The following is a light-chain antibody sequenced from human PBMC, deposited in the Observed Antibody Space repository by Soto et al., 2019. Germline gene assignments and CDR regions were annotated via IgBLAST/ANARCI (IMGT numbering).Light chain of an antibody. Sequence: EIVLTQSPATLSSFRGESVTLSCRASQCINTRLAWYQHNPCQAPRLLIYQTSIRAAGIPARFSASGSGTDFPLTISDVQPEDFALYYGHHPQSWPRTFDQGTNVDI. CDR3: HHPQSWPRT. J-gene: IGKJ1*01. CDR1: QCINTR. CDR2: QTS. V-gene: IGKV3-11*01.